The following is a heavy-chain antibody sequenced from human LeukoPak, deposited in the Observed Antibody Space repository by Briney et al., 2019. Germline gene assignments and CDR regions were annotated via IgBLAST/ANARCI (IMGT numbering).Heavy chain of an antibody. V-gene: IGHV5-10-1*01. D-gene: IGHD5-18*01. CDR1: GYNFTNYW. J-gene: IGHJ4*02. Sequence: GESLKISCKGSGYNFTNYWISWVRQMPGKGLEWMGTIDPSDSYNNYRPSFQGHVTISADKSISTAYLQWSSLKASDTAMYYCARGDTAMVLDYWGQGTLVTVSS. CDR3: ARGDTAMVLDY. CDR2: IDPSDSYN.